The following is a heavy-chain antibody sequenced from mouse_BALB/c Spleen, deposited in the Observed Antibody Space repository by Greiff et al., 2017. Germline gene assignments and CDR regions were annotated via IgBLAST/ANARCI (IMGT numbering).Heavy chain of an antibody. CDR3: ARTYYGSSSYWYFDV. V-gene: IGHV3-8*02. D-gene: IGHD1-1*01. J-gene: IGHJ1*01. CDR2: ISYSGST. CDR1: GDSITSGY. Sequence: DVQLQESGPSLVKPSQTLSLTCSVTGDSITSGYWNWIRKFPGNKLEYMGYISYSGSTYYNPSLKSRISITRDTSKNQYYLQLNSVTTEDTATYYCARTYYGSSSYWYFDVWGAGTTVTVSS.